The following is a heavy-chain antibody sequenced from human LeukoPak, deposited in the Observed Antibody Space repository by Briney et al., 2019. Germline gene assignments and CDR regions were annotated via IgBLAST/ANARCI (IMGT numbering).Heavy chain of an antibody. CDR3: ARGGTYYDFWSQTYNWFDP. CDR1: GGSISSYY. CDR2: IYYSGST. D-gene: IGHD3-3*01. V-gene: IGHV4-59*12. Sequence: SETLSLTCTVSGGSISSYYWSWIRQPPGKGLEWIGYIYYSGSTNYNPSLKSRVTISVDTSKNQFSLKLSSVTAADTAVYYCARGGTYYDFWSQTYNWFDPWGQGTLVTVSS. J-gene: IGHJ5*02.